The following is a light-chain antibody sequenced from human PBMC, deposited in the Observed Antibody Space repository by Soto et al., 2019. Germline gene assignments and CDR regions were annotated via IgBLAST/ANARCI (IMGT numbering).Light chain of an antibody. CDR1: QSVSSTY. J-gene: IGKJ2*01. CDR2: DAS. V-gene: IGKV3-20*01. Sequence: DIVLTQSPGTLSLSPGESATLSCRASQSVSSTYLAWYQQKPGQAPRLLIYDASSRATGIPDRFSGSGSGTAFTLTISRLEPEDFAVYYCQRYDISPFPFGQGTKLEIK. CDR3: QRYDISPFP.